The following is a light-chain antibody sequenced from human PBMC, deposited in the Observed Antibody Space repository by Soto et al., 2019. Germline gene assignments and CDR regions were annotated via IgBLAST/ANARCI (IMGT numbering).Light chain of an antibody. V-gene: IGKV3-11*01. Sequence: EIVLTQSPATLSLSPGETATLSCRASQSVSRYLAWYQQKPGQSPRLLIYDATNRATGVPARFSGSGSGTDFTLTISNLEPEDFAVYYCQQRSSWPLTFGGGTKVEIK. CDR3: QQRSSWPLT. CDR2: DAT. CDR1: QSVSRY. J-gene: IGKJ4*01.